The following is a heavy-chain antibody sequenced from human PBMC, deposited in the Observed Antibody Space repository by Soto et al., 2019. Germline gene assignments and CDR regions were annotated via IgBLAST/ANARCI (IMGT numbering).Heavy chain of an antibody. CDR1: GFSLSTSGVG. V-gene: IGHV2-5*02. J-gene: IGHJ4*02. CDR3: AHSIRYFDWPGCYFDY. D-gene: IGHD3-9*01. Sequence: QITLKESGPTLVKPTQTLTLTCTFSGFSLSTSGVGVGWIRQPQGKALEWLALIYWDDDKRYSPSLKRRLTITKDTSKNQVVLTMTNMDPVDTSTYYCAHSIRYFDWPGCYFDYWGQGTLVTVSS. CDR2: IYWDDDK.